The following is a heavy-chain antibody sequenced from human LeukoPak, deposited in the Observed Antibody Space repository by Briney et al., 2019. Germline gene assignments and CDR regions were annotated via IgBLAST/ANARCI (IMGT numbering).Heavy chain of an antibody. CDR2: TYYRSKWYN. V-gene: IGHV6-1*01. J-gene: IGHJ3*02. Sequence: SQTLSLTCAISGDSVSSNSAAWNWVRQSPSRGLEWLGRTYYRSKWYNDYAVAVKSRITINPDTSKTQFSLQLNSVTPEDTAVYYCARKLAAADDAFDIWGQGTMVTVSS. CDR3: ARKLAAADDAFDI. D-gene: IGHD6-13*01. CDR1: GDSVSSNSAA.